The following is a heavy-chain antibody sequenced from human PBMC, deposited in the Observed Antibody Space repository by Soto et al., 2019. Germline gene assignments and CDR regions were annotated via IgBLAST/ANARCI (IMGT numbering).Heavy chain of an antibody. D-gene: IGHD3-10*01. CDR2: IYHSGST. CDR3: ARGYYGSGSYHNNWFDP. Sequence: QLQLQESGSVLVKPSQTLSLTCAVSGGSISSGGYSWSWIRQPPGKGLEGVGYIYHSGSTYYNPSLKSRVTISVDRSKNQFSLKLSSVTAADTAVYYCARGYYGSGSYHNNWFDPWYRGTLVTVSS. CDR1: GGSISSGGYS. J-gene: IGHJ5*02. V-gene: IGHV4-30-2*01.